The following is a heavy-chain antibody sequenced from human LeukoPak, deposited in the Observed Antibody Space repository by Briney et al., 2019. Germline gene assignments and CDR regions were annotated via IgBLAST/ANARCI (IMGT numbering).Heavy chain of an antibody. D-gene: IGHD3-10*01. CDR3: AKDRYVGAQPDY. V-gene: IGHV3-43*02. J-gene: IGHJ4*02. CDR1: GFTFDDYA. Sequence: GGSLRLSCAASGFTFDDYAMHWVRHAPGKGLERVSLISGDGGSTYYADSVKGRFTISRDNSKNSLYLQMNSLRTEDTALYYCAKDRYVGAQPDYWGQGTLVTVSS. CDR2: ISGDGGST.